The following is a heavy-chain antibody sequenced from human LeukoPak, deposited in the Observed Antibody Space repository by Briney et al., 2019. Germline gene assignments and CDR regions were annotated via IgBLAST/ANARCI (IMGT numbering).Heavy chain of an antibody. CDR2: IYHSGST. Sequence: SETLSLTCAVSGGSISSSNWWSWVRQPPGKGLEWIGEIYHSGSTNYNPSPKSRVTISVDKSKNQLSLKLSSVTAADTAVYYCARIVVVPAAIEYYFDYWGQGTLVTVSS. D-gene: IGHD2-2*01. CDR3: ARIVVVPAAIEYYFDY. V-gene: IGHV4-4*02. J-gene: IGHJ4*02. CDR1: GGSISSSNW.